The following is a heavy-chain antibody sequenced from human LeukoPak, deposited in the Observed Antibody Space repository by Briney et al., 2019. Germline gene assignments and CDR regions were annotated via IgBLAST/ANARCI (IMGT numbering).Heavy chain of an antibody. Sequence: PGGSLRLSCAASGFTFSSYGMHWVRQAPGKGLEWVAVISYDGSNKYYADSVKGRFTISRDNAKNSLYLQMNSLRAEDMALYYCAKDIGVGATSDAFDIWGQGTMVTVSS. CDR1: GFTFSSYG. V-gene: IGHV3-30*18. CDR3: AKDIGVGATSDAFDI. CDR2: ISYDGSNK. D-gene: IGHD1-26*01. J-gene: IGHJ3*02.